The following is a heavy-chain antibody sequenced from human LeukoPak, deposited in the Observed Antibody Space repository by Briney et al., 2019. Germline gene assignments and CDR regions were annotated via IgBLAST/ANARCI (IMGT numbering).Heavy chain of an antibody. CDR1: RFTFSSYA. CDR3: AREGSSACSSTSCYIPYYFDY. V-gene: IGHV3-30-3*01. D-gene: IGHD2-2*02. CDR2: ISYDGSNK. J-gene: IGHJ4*02. Sequence: GGSLRLSCAASRFTFSSYAMHWVRQAPGKGLEWVAVISYDGSNKYYADSVKGRFTISRDNSKNTLYLQMNSLRAEDTAVYYCAREGSSACSSTSCYIPYYFDYWGQGTLVTVSS.